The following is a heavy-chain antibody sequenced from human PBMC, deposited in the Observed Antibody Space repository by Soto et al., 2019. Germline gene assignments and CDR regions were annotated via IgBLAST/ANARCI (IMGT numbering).Heavy chain of an antibody. J-gene: IGHJ5*02. CDR1: GGSISSSY. V-gene: IGHV4-59*12. CDR3: ARVPGP. CDR2: IHYNGNT. Sequence: SETLSLTCTVSGGSISSSYWSWIRQPPGKGLDWIGNIHYNGNTYYNPSLKSRVTISVDRSKNQFSLKLSSVTAADTAVYYCARVPGPWGQGTLVTVSS.